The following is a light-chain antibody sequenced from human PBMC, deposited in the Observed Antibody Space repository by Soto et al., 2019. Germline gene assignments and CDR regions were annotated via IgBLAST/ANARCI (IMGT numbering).Light chain of an antibody. Sequence: QSALTQPASVSGSPGQSIAISCTGTSSDVGAYDYVSWYQQHPGKAPKLMIYDVKYRPSEVSNRFSGSKSGNTASLTISGRQADDEADYYCSSYTSSISVIFGGGTKLTVL. CDR2: DVK. J-gene: IGLJ2*01. CDR1: SSDVGAYDY. V-gene: IGLV2-14*01. CDR3: SSYTSSISVI.